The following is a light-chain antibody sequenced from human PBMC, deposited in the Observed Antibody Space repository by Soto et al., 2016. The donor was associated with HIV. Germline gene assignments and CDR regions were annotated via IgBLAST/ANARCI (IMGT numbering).Light chain of an antibody. Sequence: SYVLTQPPSLSVAPRKTARITCGGDNVGSKSVHWYQQKPGQAPVLVVYDDSDRPSGIPERFSGSNSGNTATLTISRVEAGDEADYCCQMWDVSSDHVVFGGGTRLTVL. J-gene: IGLJ2*01. CDR1: NVGSKS. CDR2: DDS. CDR3: QMWDVSSDHVV. V-gene: IGLV3-21*03.